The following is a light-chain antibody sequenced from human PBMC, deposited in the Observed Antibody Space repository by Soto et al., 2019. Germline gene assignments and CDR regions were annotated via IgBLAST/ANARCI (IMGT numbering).Light chain of an antibody. J-gene: IGKJ1*01. CDR2: AAS. Sequence: AIPMTQSPSALSASVGDRVTITCRASQGIRNDLSWYQQKPGKAPKLLIYAASSLQSGVPSRFSGSGSGIDFTLTISSLQPEDFATYYCLQDYNYPWTFGQGTKVEIK. V-gene: IGKV1-6*01. CDR3: LQDYNYPWT. CDR1: QGIRND.